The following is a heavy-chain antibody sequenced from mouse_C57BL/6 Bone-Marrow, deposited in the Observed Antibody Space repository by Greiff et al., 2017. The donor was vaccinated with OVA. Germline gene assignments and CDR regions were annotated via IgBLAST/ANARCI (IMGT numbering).Heavy chain of an antibody. CDR1: GFTFSSYA. V-gene: IGHV5-4*01. J-gene: IGHJ2*01. CDR2: ISDGGSYT. D-gene: IGHD3-2*02. Sequence: EVKLVESGGGLVKPGGSLKLSCAASGFTFSSYAMSWVRQTPEKRLEWVATISDGGSYTYYPDNVKGRFTISRDNAKNNLYLQMSHLKSEDTTMYYCARDSSGCVANLFDYWGKGTTLTVSS. CDR3: ARDSSGCVANLFDY.